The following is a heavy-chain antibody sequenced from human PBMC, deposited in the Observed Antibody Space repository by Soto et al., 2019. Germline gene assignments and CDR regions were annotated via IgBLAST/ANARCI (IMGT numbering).Heavy chain of an antibody. CDR1: GFTFSSYV. CDR2: ISYDGSNK. Sequence: PGGSLRLSCAASGFTFSSYVMHCVRQAPGRGLEWMAVISYDGSNKHYADSVKGRFTISRDNAKNSLYLQMNSLRAEETAVYYCANRDYYDSSGYYWPDFDYWGQGTLVTVSS. V-gene: IGHV3-30*18. CDR3: ANRDYYDSSGYYWPDFDY. D-gene: IGHD3-22*01. J-gene: IGHJ4*02.